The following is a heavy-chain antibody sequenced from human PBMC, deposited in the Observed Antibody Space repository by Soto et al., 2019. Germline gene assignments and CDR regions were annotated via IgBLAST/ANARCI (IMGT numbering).Heavy chain of an antibody. CDR2: MNPNSGNT. D-gene: IGHD5-12*01. V-gene: IGHV1-8*01. CDR1: GYTFTSYD. CDR3: ASVVSIVATIPYY. J-gene: IGHJ4*02. Sequence: ASVKVSFKASGYTFTSYDINWVRQATGQGLEWMGWMNPNSGNTGYAQKFQGRVTMTRNTSISTAYMELSSLRSEDTAVYYCASVVSIVATIPYYWGQGTLDPVSS.